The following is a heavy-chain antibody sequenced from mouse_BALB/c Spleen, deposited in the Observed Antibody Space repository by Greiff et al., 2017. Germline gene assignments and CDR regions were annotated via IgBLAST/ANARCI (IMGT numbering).Heavy chain of an antibody. CDR1: GYSFTGYY. Sequence: LVKPGASVKISCTASGYSFTGYYMHWVKQSHGKSLEWIGYISCYNGATSYNQKFKGKATFTVDTSSSTAYMQFNSLTSEDSAVYYCAREVEGYWYFDVWGAGTTDTVSS. D-gene: IGHD1-1*02. CDR3: AREVEGYWYFDV. CDR2: ISCYNGAT. J-gene: IGHJ1*01. V-gene: IGHV1S34*01.